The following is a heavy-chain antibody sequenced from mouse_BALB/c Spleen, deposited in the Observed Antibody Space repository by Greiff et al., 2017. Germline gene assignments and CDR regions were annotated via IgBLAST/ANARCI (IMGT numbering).Heavy chain of an antibody. Sequence: VQLKESAAELARPGASVKMSCKASGYTFTSYTMHWVKQRPGQGLEWIGYINPSSGYTEYNQKFKDKTTLTADKSSSTAYMQLSSLTSEDSAVYYCARWNDGYAWFAYWGQGTLVTVSA. D-gene: IGHD2-3*01. CDR2: INPSSGYT. J-gene: IGHJ3*01. V-gene: IGHV1-4*02. CDR1: GYTFTSYT. CDR3: ARWNDGYAWFAY.